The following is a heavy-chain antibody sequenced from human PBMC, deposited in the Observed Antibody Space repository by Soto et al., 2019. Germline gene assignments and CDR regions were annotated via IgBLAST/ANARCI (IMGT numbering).Heavy chain of an antibody. CDR1: GFVFSSYS. D-gene: IGHD6-19*01. J-gene: IGHJ4*02. Sequence: EVQLVESGGGLIQPGGSLRLSCATSGFVFSSYSMNWARQAPGKGLEWVSSISGSRSRSGYSIYYADSVKGRCTISRDNANNSLYLQMNSLRDEDRAVYYCATSGSSGWDFDYWGQGNLVTVS. CDR3: ATSGSSGWDFDY. CDR2: ISGSRSRSGYSI. V-gene: IGHV3-48*02.